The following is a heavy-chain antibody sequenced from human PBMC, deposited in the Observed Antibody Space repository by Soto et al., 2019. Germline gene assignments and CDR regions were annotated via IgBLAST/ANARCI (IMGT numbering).Heavy chain of an antibody. J-gene: IGHJ5*02. D-gene: IGHD2-21*02. CDR3: ASGGGNYNWFDP. V-gene: IGHV3-53*01. Sequence: GGSLRLSXAASGFTVGNSYMTWLRQAPGKGLEWVSVIYSGGTTYYADSVKGRFTISRDSSKNTLYLQMNSLRAEDTAVYYCASGGGNYNWFDPWGQGDLVTVS. CDR2: IYSGGTT. CDR1: GFTVGNSY.